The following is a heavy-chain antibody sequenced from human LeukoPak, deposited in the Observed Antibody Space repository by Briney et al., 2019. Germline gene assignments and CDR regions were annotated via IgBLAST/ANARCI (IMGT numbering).Heavy chain of an antibody. CDR2: INPSGGST. CDR3: ARCLRGGDFVAQDAFDI. D-gene: IGHD2-21*02. V-gene: IGHV1-46*01. CDR1: GYTFISYY. Sequence: GASVKVSCKASGYTFISYYMHWVRQAPGQGLEWMGIINPSGGSTSYTQKFQGRVTMTRDTSTSTAYMELSSLRSEDTAVYYCARCLRGGDFVAQDAFDIWGQGTMVTVSS. J-gene: IGHJ3*02.